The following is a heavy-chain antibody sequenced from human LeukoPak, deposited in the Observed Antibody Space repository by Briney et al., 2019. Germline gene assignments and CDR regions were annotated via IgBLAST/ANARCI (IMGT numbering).Heavy chain of an antibody. D-gene: IGHD2-15*01. CDR3: ARDGRADAFDI. Sequence: SVKVSCKASGGTFSRYTISWVRQAPGQGLEWMGGITPIFGTANYAQKFQGRVTITADESTSTAYMELSSLRSEDTAVYYCARDGRADAFDIWGQGTMVTVSS. J-gene: IGHJ3*02. CDR1: GGTFSRYT. CDR2: ITPIFGTA. V-gene: IGHV1-69*13.